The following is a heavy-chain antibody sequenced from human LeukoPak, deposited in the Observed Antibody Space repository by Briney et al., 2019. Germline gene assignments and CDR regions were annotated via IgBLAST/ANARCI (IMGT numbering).Heavy chain of an antibody. CDR2: ISGSGGST. CDR1: GFTFSSYA. D-gene: IGHD6-13*01. J-gene: IGHJ5*02. Sequence: GGSLRLSCAASGFTFSSYAMSWVRQAPGRGLEWVSAISGSGGSTYYADSVKGRFTISRDNSKNTLYLQMNSLRAEDTAVYYCARRIAAAESWFDPWGQGTLVTVSS. V-gene: IGHV3-23*01. CDR3: ARRIAAAESWFDP.